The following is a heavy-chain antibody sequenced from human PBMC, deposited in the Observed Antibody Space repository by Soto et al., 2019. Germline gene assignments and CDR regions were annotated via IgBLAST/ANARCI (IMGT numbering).Heavy chain of an antibody. Sequence: LILSCAAAGFTFSSYEINWVRQAPVKGLEWVSYISSSGSTIYYADSVKGRFTISRDNAKNSLYLQMNSLRAEDTAVYYCARVEGRFDPWGQGTLVTVSS. D-gene: IGHD3-3*01. V-gene: IGHV3-48*03. CDR3: ARVEGRFDP. J-gene: IGHJ5*02. CDR2: ISSSGSTI. CDR1: GFTFSSYE.